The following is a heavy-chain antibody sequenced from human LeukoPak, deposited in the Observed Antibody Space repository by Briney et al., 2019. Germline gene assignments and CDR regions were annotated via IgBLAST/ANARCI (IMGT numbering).Heavy chain of an antibody. D-gene: IGHD3-10*01. CDR3: ARDNYYGLGRPDY. J-gene: IGHJ4*02. Sequence: PGGSLRLSCAASGFTFSSYWMHWVRQAPGRGLVWVSRIKSDGSDTTYADSVKGRFTISRDNAKNTLYPQMNSLRAEDTAVYYCARDNYYGLGRPDYWGQGTLVTVSS. CDR1: GFTFSSYW. V-gene: IGHV3-74*01. CDR2: IKSDGSDT.